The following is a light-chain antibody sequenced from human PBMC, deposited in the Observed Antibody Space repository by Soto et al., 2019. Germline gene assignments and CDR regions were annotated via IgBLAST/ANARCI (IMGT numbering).Light chain of an antibody. V-gene: IGKV3-15*01. J-gene: IGKJ1*01. CDR1: QSVSSN. CDR2: GAS. Sequence: EIVMTQSPATLSVSPGERATLSCRASQSVSSNLAWYQQKPGQAPRLLIYGASTRATGIPARFSGSGSGTEFTLTISSLQSEDFAVYYCQQYNNFPPTFGQGTKVEIK. CDR3: QQYNNFPPT.